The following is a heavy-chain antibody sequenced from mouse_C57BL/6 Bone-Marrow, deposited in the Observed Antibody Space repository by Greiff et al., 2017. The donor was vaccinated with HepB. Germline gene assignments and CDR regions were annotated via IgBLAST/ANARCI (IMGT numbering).Heavy chain of an antibody. D-gene: IGHD2-4*01. J-gene: IGHJ3*01. CDR2: INYDGSST. CDR1: GFTFSDYY. CDR3: ARDGGDYPFAY. V-gene: IGHV5-16*01. Sequence: EVMLVESEGGLVQPGSSMKLSCTASGFTFSDYYMAWVRQVPEKGLEWVANINYDGSSTYYLDSLKSRFIISRDNAKNILYLQMSSLKSEDTATYYCARDGGDYPFAYWGQGTLVTVSA.